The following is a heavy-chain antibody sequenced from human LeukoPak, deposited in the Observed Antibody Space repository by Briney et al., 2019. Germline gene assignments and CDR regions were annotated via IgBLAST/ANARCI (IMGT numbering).Heavy chain of an antibody. CDR2: IRDDNGNR. J-gene: IGHJ5*02. V-gene: IGHV1-18*01. CDR3: ARVTTVTTSPWTWGPKNIGQEVTWHDH. Sequence: ASVKVSCKTSGYSFRDYGITWVRQAPGQGLEWMGWIRDDNGNREYAQKIQGRVTMTRDTSTSTAYMELRSLTSDDTAVYYCARVTTVTTSPWTWGPKNIGQEVTWHDHWGQGTLVTVSS. D-gene: IGHD4-17*01. CDR1: GYSFRDYG.